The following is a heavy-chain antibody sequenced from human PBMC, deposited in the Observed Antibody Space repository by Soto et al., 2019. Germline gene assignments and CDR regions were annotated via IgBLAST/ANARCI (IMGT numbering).Heavy chain of an antibody. CDR1: GGTFSNYA. CDR2: IIPIFGTA. J-gene: IGHJ5*02. CDR3: AGERSAPSILPWLYT. Sequence: SVKVSCKASGGTFSNYAISWVRQAPGQGLEWMGGIIPIFGTANYAQKFQGRVTITADESTSTAYMELSSLRSEDTAVYYCAGERSAPSILPWLYTWGQGTLFTVSS. V-gene: IGHV1-69*13. D-gene: IGHD2-21*01.